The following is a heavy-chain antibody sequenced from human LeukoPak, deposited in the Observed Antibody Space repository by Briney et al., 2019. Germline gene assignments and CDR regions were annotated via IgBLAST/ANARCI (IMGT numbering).Heavy chain of an antibody. V-gene: IGHV3-53*01. J-gene: IGHJ3*02. CDR2: IYSGGST. CDR3: ARDGSGSYYLDAFDT. CDR1: GFTVSSNY. Sequence: PGGSLRLSCAASGFTVSSNYMSWVRQAPGKGLEWVSVIYSGGSTYYADSVKGRFTISRDNSKNTLYLQMNSLSAEDTAVYYCARDGSGSYYLDAFDTWGQGTMVTVSS. D-gene: IGHD3-10*01.